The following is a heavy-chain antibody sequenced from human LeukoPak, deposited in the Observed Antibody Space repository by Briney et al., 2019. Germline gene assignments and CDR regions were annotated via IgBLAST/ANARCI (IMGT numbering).Heavy chain of an antibody. CDR3: ARGYGGNSGYFDY. CDR2: IYTSGST. V-gene: IGHV4-61*02. Sequence: PSQTLSLTCTVSGGSISSGSYYWSWIRQPAGKELEWIGRIYTSGSTNYNPSLKSRVTISVDTSKNQFSLKLSSVTAADTAVYYCARGYGGNSGYFDYWGQGTLVTVSS. CDR1: GGSISSGSYY. D-gene: IGHD4-23*01. J-gene: IGHJ4*02.